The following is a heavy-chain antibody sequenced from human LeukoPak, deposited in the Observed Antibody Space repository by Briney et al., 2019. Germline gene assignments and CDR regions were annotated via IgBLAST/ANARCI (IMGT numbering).Heavy chain of an antibody. D-gene: IGHD3-10*01. CDR1: GYTFTSYG. J-gene: IGHJ6*02. CDR3: ARVFFTMVRGVINYYYGMDV. Sequence: ASVKVSCKASGYTFTSYGTSWVRQAPGQGLEWMGWISAYNGNTNYAQKLQGRVTMTTDTSTSTAYMELRSLRSDDTAVYYCARVFFTMVRGVINYYYGMDVWGQGTTVTVSS. CDR2: ISAYNGNT. V-gene: IGHV1-18*01.